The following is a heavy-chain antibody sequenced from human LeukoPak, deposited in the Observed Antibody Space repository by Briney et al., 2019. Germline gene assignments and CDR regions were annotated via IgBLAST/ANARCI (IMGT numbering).Heavy chain of an antibody. CDR1: GFTFTSYA. CDR3: AKGAQYDFWTGYTLEYFDV. V-gene: IGHV3-23*01. CDR2: ISASGSST. D-gene: IGHD3-3*01. J-gene: IGHJ4*02. Sequence: PGGSLRLSCAASGFTFTSYAMNWVRKAPGKGLELVSFISASGSSTHYADSVKGRFTISRDNANNTLYLQINSLRAEDTAAYYCAKGAQYDFWTGYTLEYFDVWGKGTLVTVSS.